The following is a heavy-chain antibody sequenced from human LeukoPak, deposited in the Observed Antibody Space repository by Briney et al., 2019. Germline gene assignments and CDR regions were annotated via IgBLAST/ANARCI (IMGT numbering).Heavy chain of an antibody. Sequence: SETLSLTCTVSGGSISGYYWSWIRLPPGKGLEWIGYVFHSGSTNYSPSLKSRVTISVDTSKNQFSLKVTSVIAADTAVYFCARFPYSGISHYFDYWGQGALVTVSS. CDR3: ARFPYSGISHYFDY. CDR1: GGSISGYY. D-gene: IGHD1-26*01. V-gene: IGHV4-59*01. CDR2: VFHSGST. J-gene: IGHJ4*02.